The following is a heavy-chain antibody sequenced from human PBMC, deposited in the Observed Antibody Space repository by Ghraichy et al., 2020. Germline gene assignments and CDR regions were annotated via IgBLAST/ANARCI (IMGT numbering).Heavy chain of an antibody. CDR2: IIPILGIA. CDR3: ASYPIGTYSSGWVANYF. CDR1: GGTFSSYT. Sequence: SVKVSCKASGGTFSSYTISWVRQAPGQGLEWMGRIIPILGIANYAQKFQGRVTITADKSTSTAYMELSSLRSEDTAVYYCASYPIGTYSSGWVANYFWGQGTLVTVSS. D-gene: IGHD6-19*01. V-gene: IGHV1-69*02. J-gene: IGHJ4*02.